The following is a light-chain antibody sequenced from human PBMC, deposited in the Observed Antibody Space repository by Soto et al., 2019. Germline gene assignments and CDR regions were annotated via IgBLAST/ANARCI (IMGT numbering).Light chain of an antibody. Sequence: EILMTQSPASLSVSPGEGATLSCRASQSVNSNLAWYQQKPGQAPRLLIYGASIRATGIPARFSGSGSGTEFTLTISSLQSEDFAVYYCQQYNNWWTFAQGTKVEIK. V-gene: IGKV3-15*01. CDR1: QSVNSN. J-gene: IGKJ1*01. CDR3: QQYNNWWT. CDR2: GAS.